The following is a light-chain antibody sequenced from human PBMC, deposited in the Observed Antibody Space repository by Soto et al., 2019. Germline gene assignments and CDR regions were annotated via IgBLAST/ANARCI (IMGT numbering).Light chain of an antibody. V-gene: IGLV2-8*01. J-gene: IGLJ1*01. CDR2: EVT. CDR1: SSDVGGYDH. CDR3: SSDAGSYNDV. Sequence: QSVLTQPPSASGSPGQSVTIPCTGTSSDVGGYDHVSWYQQHPGKAPKLLIYEVTKRPAGVPDRFSGSKSGNTASLTVSGLQAEDEADYFCSSDAGSYNDVFGTGTKVTVL.